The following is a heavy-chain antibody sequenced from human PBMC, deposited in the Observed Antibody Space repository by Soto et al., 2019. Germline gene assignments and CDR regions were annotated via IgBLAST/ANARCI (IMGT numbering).Heavy chain of an antibody. Sequence: QVQLVQSGAEVKKPGSSVKVSCKASGGTFSSYTISWVRQAPGQGLEWMGRIIPILGIANYAQKFQGRVTITADKSTSTAYVERGSLRSEDTAVYYGAREGSRGYRYGGEDYWGQGTLVTVSS. CDR2: IIPILGIA. V-gene: IGHV1-69*08. D-gene: IGHD5-18*01. CDR3: AREGSRGYRYGGEDY. J-gene: IGHJ4*02. CDR1: GGTFSSYT.